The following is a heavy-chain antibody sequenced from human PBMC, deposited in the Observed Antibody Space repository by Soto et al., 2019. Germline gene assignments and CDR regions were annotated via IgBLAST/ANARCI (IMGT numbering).Heavy chain of an antibody. D-gene: IGHD3-22*01. CDR1: GYTLTELS. V-gene: IGHV1-24*01. Sequence: AASVKVSCKVSGYTLTELSMHWVRQAPGKGLEWMGGFDPEDGETIYAQKFQGRVTMTEDTSTDTAYMELSSLRSEDTAVYYCATVSTGDYYDSSGYYYPHDAFDIWGQGTMVTVSS. CDR2: FDPEDGET. CDR3: ATVSTGDYYDSSGYYYPHDAFDI. J-gene: IGHJ3*02.